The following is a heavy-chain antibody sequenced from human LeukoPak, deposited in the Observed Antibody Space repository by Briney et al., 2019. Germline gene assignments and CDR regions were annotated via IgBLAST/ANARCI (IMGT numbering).Heavy chain of an antibody. CDR2: INPDSGDR. CDR1: GYTFIHYY. V-gene: IGHV1-2*02. D-gene: IGHD3-10*01. CDR3: ARGRSVNVARGPLFHL. J-gene: IGHJ2*01. Sequence: ASVKVSCKASGYTFIHYYIHWVRQAPGRGLEWMGWINPDSGDRSLAQGLQGRLTLTRDMSISTVYMELSSLTSDDTAVYYCARGRSVNVARGPLFHLWGRGTLVTVSS.